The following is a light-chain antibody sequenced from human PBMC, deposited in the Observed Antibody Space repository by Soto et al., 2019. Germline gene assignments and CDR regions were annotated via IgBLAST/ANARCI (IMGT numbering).Light chain of an antibody. CDR3: QHYNSYSEA. Sequence: DIQMTQSPSSLAASVGHRGTSTCRASLPISNYLAWYQQKPGKIPNLLIYAASTLKSGVPSRFSGSGSGTEFTLTISSLQPDDFATYYCQHYNSYSEAFGQGTKVDIK. V-gene: IGKV1-5*01. J-gene: IGKJ1*01. CDR1: LPISNY. CDR2: AAS.